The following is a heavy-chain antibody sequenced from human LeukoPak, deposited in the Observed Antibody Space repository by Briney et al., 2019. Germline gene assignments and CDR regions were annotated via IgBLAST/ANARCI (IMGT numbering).Heavy chain of an antibody. CDR3: ARDPTFIVGATPTLRAFDY. D-gene: IGHD1-26*01. Sequence: PWASVKVSCKASGYTFTSYGISWVRQAPGQGLEWMGWISAYNGNTNYAQKLQGRVTMTTDTSTSTAYMELRSLRSDDTAVYYCARDPTFIVGATPTLRAFDYWGQGTLVTVSS. V-gene: IGHV1-18*01. J-gene: IGHJ4*02. CDR1: GYTFTSYG. CDR2: ISAYNGNT.